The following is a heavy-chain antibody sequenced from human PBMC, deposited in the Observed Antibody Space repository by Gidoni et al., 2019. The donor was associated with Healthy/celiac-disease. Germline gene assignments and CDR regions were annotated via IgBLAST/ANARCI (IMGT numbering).Heavy chain of an antibody. CDR1: GGSISSSSYY. D-gene: IGHD3-16*02. CDR3: ARPGLMITFGGVIVMPFDY. V-gene: IGHV4-39*01. Sequence: QLQLQESGPGLVKPSETLSLTCTVPGGSISSSSYYWGWIRQPPGKGLEWIGSIYYSGSTYYNPALKSRVTISVDTSKNQFSLKLSSVTAADTAVYYCARPGLMITFGGVIVMPFDYWGQGTLVTVSS. J-gene: IGHJ4*02. CDR2: IYYSGST.